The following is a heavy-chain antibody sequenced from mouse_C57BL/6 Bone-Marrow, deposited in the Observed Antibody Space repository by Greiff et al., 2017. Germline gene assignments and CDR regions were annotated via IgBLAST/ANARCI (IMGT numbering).Heavy chain of an antibody. Sequence: QVQLQQPGAELVMPGASVKLSCKASGYTFTSYWMHWVKQRPGQGLEWIGEIDPSDSYTNYNQKFKGKSTLTVDKSSSTAYMQLSSLTSEDSAVYYCARDWLRRGLYLDYWGQGTTLTVSS. CDR3: ARDWLRRGLYLDY. V-gene: IGHV1-69*01. D-gene: IGHD2-2*01. CDR1: GYTFTSYW. J-gene: IGHJ2*01. CDR2: IDPSDSYT.